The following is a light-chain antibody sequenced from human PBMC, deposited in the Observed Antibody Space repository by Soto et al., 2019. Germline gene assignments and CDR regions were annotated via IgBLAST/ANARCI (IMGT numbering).Light chain of an antibody. CDR1: QSISSW. J-gene: IGKJ1*01. CDR3: QHYNSYSEA. V-gene: IGKV1-5*03. CDR2: KAS. Sequence: DIQMTQSPSTLSASVGDRVTVTCRASQSISSWLAWYQQKPGKAPKLLIYKASTLKSGVPSRFSGSGSGTEITLTISSLQPDDFATYYCQHYNSYSEAVGQGTKVDIK.